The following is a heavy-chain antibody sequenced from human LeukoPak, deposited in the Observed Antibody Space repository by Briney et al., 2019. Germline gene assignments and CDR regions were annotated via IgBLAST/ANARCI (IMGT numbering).Heavy chain of an antibody. CDR1: GFTFSSYA. J-gene: IGHJ4*02. D-gene: IGHD3-10*01. Sequence: GGSLRLSCAASGFTFSSYAMSWVRQAPGKGLEWVSGTNWNGGSTGYADSVKGRFTISRDNARNSLYLQMNSLGAEDTASYFCARRRVTVVRGVDITSYYFDYWGQGTLVTVSS. CDR2: TNWNGGST. CDR3: ARRRVTVVRGVDITSYYFDY. V-gene: IGHV3-20*04.